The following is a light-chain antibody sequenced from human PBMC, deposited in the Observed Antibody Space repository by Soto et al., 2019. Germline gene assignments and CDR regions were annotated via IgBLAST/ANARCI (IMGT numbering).Light chain of an antibody. V-gene: IGLV2-23*01. Sequence: QSALTQPASVSGSPGQSITISCTGTSSDVGSYNLVSWYQQHPGKAPKLMIYEGSKRPSGVSNRFSGSKSGNTASLTISGLQAEDEADYYXCSYAGSSTWVFGGGTKLTVL. J-gene: IGLJ3*02. CDR1: SSDVGSYNL. CDR3: CSYAGSSTWV. CDR2: EGS.